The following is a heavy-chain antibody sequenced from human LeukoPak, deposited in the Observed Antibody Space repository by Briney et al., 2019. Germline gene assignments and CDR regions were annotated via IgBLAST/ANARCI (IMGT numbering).Heavy chain of an antibody. CDR1: GGSITSDNYY. V-gene: IGHV4-39*01. Sequence: SETLSLTCTVAGGSITSDNYYWGWIRQPPGKGLEWIGSIYYSGSTYYNPSLKSRVTISVDTSKNQFSLKLSSVTAADTAVYYCARRTGSSSWAYYYGMDVWGQGTTVTVSS. CDR2: IYYSGST. CDR3: ARRTGSSSWAYYYGMDV. J-gene: IGHJ6*02. D-gene: IGHD6-13*01.